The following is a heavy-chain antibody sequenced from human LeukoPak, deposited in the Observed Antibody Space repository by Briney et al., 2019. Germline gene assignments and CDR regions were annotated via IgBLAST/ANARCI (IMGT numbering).Heavy chain of an antibody. CDR1: GFTFSSYA. CDR3: ARVSKGNYFDY. V-gene: IGHV3-23*01. Sequence: HAGGSLRLSCAASGFTFSSYAMSWVRQAPGKGLEWVSAISGSGGSTYYADSVKGRFTISRDNSKNTLYLQMNSLRAEDTAVYYCARVSKGNYFDYWGQGTLVTVSS. CDR2: ISGSGGST. J-gene: IGHJ4*02.